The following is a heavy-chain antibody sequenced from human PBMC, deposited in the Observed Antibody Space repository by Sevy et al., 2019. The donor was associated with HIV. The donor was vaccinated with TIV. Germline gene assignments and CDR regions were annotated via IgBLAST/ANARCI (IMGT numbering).Heavy chain of an antibody. CDR2: IYYSGST. Sequence: SETLSLTCSVSGGSMNLYYWSWIRQPPGKGLVWIGFIYYSGSTNYNPSLKSRVTISVDTSENQFSLKLSSVTAADTAVYYCARVGFNWNDVDYWGQGTLVTVSS. V-gene: IGHV4-59*01. D-gene: IGHD1-20*01. CDR3: ARVGFNWNDVDY. CDR1: GGSMNLYY. J-gene: IGHJ4*02.